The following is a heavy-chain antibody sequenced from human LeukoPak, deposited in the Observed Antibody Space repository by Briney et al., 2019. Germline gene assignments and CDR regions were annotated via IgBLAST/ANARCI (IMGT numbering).Heavy chain of an antibody. CDR2: IKQDGSEK. J-gene: IGHJ4*02. CDR1: GFTFSDYY. V-gene: IGHV3-7*04. CDR3: ARERGWPLHYFDY. Sequence: GGSLRLSCAASGFTFSDYYMSWIRQAPGKGLEWVANIKQDGSEKYYVDSVKGRFTISRDNAENSLYLQMNSLRAEDTAVYYCARERGWPLHYFDYWGQGTLVTVSS. D-gene: IGHD5-24*01.